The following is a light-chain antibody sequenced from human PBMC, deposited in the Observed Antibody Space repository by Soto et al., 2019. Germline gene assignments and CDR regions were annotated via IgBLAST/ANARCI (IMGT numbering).Light chain of an antibody. CDR3: SSYTSSSTLV. V-gene: IGLV2-14*01. CDR2: DVS. J-gene: IGLJ2*01. CDR1: SSDVGGYNY. Sequence: QSALTQPASVSGSPGQSITISCTGTSSDVGGYNYVSWYQQHPGKAPKLMIYDVSNRPSGGSNRFSGSKSGNTASLTISGVQAEDEADYYCSSYTSSSTLVFGGGTKLTVL.